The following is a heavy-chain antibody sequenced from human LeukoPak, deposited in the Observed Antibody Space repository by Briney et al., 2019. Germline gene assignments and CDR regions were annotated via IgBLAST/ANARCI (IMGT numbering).Heavy chain of an antibody. CDR2: MNPNNSDI. J-gene: IGHJ4*02. D-gene: IGHD1-14*01. CDR3: VRVPPGTTIYAY. CDR1: GYTFTSYH. V-gene: IGHV1-8*01. Sequence: VASVKVSCKASGYTFTSYHINWVRQATGQGLKWVGWMNPNNSDIGYAQKFQGRVTMTRNTSIGTAYMELSSLRSEDTAIYYCVRVPPGTTIYAYWGQGTLVTVSS.